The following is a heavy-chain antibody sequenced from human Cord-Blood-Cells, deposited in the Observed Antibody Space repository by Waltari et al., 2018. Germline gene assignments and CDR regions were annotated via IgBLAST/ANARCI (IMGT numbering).Heavy chain of an antibody. CDR2: MNPNSGNT. Sequence: QVQLVPSGAAVTKPGASVKVSCKASGYTSPRYHINGVRPATGHGLEWMGWMNPNSGNTGYAQKFQGRVTITRNTSISTAYMELSSLRSEDTAMYYCARGQLLGVDAFDIWGQGTMVTVSS. D-gene: IGHD1-26*01. CDR3: ARGQLLGVDAFDI. CDR1: GYTSPRYH. V-gene: IGHV1-8*03. J-gene: IGHJ3*02.